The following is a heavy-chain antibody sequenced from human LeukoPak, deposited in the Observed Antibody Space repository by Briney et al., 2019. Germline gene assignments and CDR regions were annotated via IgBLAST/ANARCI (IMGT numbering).Heavy chain of an antibody. CDR1: GGTFISYT. V-gene: IGHV1-69*02. CDR2: IIPILGIA. CDR3: ARMDSTGDLFDY. Sequence: ASVKVSCKASGGTFISYTISWVRQAPGQGLEWMGRIIPILGIANYAQKFQGRVTITADKSTRTAYMELSSLTSEDTAVYYCARMDSTGDLFDYWGQGTLVTVSS. D-gene: IGHD1-1*01. J-gene: IGHJ4*02.